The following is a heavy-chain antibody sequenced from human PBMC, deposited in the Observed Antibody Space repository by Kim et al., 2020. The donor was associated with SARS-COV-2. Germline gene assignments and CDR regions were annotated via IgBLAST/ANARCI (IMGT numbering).Heavy chain of an antibody. V-gene: IGHV1-69*13. D-gene: IGHD3-10*01. CDR1: GGTFSSYA. CDR3: ARGSRITMVRGALDY. Sequence: SVKVSCKASGGTFSSYAISWVRQAPGQGLEWMGGIIPIFGTANYAQKFQGRVTITADESTSTAYMELSSLRSEDTAVYYCARGSRITMVRGALDYWGQGTLVTVSS. CDR2: IIPIFGTA. J-gene: IGHJ4*02.